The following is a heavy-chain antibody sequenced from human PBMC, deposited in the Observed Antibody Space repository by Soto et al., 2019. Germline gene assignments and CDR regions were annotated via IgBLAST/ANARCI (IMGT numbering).Heavy chain of an antibody. D-gene: IGHD6-19*01. J-gene: IGHJ6*02. CDR3: ARGSGSGWSPCYYGMDG. V-gene: IGHV4-59*01. CDR2: IYYSGST. Sequence: PSETLSLTCTVSGGSISSYYWSWIRQPPGKGLEWIGYIYYSGSTNYNPSLKSRVTISVDTSKNQFSLKLSSVTAADTAVYYCARGSGSGWSPCYYGMDGWGQGTTVPVAS. CDR1: GGSISSYY.